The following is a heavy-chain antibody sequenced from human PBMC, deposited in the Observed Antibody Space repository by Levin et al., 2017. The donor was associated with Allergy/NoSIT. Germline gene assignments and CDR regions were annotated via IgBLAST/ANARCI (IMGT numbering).Heavy chain of an antibody. CDR2: ISGRSSYI. Sequence: PGGSLRLSCAASGFMFSSHSMNWVRQAPGKGLEWVSSISGRSSYIYYADSVKGRFTISRDNAKNSLFLQMNSLRAEDTAVYYCARDAEVRYCSGGSCYSGWFDPWGQGTLVTVSS. J-gene: IGHJ5*02. CDR3: ARDAEVRYCSGGSCYSGWFDP. CDR1: GFMFSSHS. V-gene: IGHV3-21*01. D-gene: IGHD2-15*01.